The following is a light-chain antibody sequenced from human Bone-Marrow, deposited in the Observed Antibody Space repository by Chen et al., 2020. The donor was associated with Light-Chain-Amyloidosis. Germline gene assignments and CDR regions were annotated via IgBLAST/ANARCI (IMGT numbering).Light chain of an antibody. J-gene: IGLJ2*01. CDR2: GRS. V-gene: IGLV3-19*01. CDR1: SLRSYY. Sequence: SSELTQDPAVSVALGQTVRITCQGDSLRSYYASWYQQKPGQAPVLVVYGRSDRPSGIPDRFSGSSSGNTASLTISGVQAEDEADYHCQSADSSGTYEVIFGGGTKLTVL. CDR3: QSADSSGTYEVI.